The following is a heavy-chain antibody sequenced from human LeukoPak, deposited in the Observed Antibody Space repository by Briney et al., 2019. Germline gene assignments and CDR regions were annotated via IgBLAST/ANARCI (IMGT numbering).Heavy chain of an antibody. CDR1: GYSFTSYW. Sequence: GESLKISCKGSGYSFTSYWIGWVRQMPGKGLEWMGIIYPGDSDTRYSPSFQGQVTISADKSISTAYLQWSSLKASDTAMHYCARFGGRITMVRGVIPPNWFDPWGQGTLVTVSS. V-gene: IGHV5-51*01. CDR2: IYPGDSDT. CDR3: ARFGGRITMVRGVIPPNWFDP. D-gene: IGHD3-10*01. J-gene: IGHJ5*02.